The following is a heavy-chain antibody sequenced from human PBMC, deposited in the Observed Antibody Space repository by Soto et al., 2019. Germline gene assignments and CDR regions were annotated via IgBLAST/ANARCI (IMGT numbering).Heavy chain of an antibody. J-gene: IGHJ3*01. CDR1: GGTFTKYA. CDR3: ASGVGGLGGSTGWPDYAFDV. Sequence: QVQLVQSGAAVRKPGSSVKVSCKASGGTFTKYAITWVRQAPRQGLEWMGGIVPLTGTTNYAQKFRGRVTIIADESTSTAYLGLSSLRSEDTAMYYCASGVGGLGGSTGWPDYAFDVWGQGTMVIVSS. CDR2: IVPLTGTT. D-gene: IGHD2-8*02. V-gene: IGHV1-69*01.